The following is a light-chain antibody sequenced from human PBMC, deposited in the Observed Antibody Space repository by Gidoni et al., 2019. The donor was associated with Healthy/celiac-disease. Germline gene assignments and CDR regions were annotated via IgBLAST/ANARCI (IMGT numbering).Light chain of an antibody. CDR2: DAS. CDR3: QQYDNLPGT. CDR1: QDISNY. Sequence: IQLTQSPSSLSASVGDRVTITCQASQDISNYLNWYQQKPGKAPKLLIYDASNLETGVPSRFSGSGAGTDFTFTISSQQPEDIATYYWQQYDNLPGTFGHGTKVDIK. J-gene: IGKJ3*01. V-gene: IGKV1-33*01.